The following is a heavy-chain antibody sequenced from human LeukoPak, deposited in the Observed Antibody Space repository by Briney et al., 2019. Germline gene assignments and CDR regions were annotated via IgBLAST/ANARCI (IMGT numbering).Heavy chain of an antibody. D-gene: IGHD2-15*01. Sequence: PGRSLRLSCAASGFTFSSYGMHWVRQAPGKGLEWVAVISYDGSNKYYADSVKGRLTISRDNSNNTLYLQMNSLRAEDTAVYYCAKPHTPHCSGGTCYLFDYWGQGTLVTVSS. CDR2: ISYDGSNK. J-gene: IGHJ4*02. CDR1: GFTFSSYG. V-gene: IGHV3-30*18. CDR3: AKPHTPHCSGGTCYLFDY.